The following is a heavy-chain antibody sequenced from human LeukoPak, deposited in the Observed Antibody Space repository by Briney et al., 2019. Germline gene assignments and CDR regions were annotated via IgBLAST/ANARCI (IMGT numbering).Heavy chain of an antibody. CDR3: ARDLDSSSWYILWFDP. Sequence: GGSLRLSCAASGFIFSNYAMRWVRQAPGKGLEWVAVISYDGSNKYYADSVKGRFTISRDNSKNTLFLQMNSLKPEDTAVYYCARDLDSSSWYILWFDPWGQGTLVTVSS. V-gene: IGHV3-30-3*01. CDR2: ISYDGSNK. CDR1: GFIFSNYA. D-gene: IGHD6-13*01. J-gene: IGHJ5*02.